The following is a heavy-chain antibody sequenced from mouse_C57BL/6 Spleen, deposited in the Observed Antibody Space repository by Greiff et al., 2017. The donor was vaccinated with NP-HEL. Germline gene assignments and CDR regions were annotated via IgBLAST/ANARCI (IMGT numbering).Heavy chain of an antibody. CDR3: VSSLLRWGDYWYVDV. J-gene: IGHJ1*03. Sequence: EVKLMESGGGLVQPKGSLKLSCAASGFSFNTYAMNWVRQAPGKGLEWVARIRSKSNNYATYYADSVKDRFTISRDDSESMLYLQMNNLKTEDTAMYYWVSSLLRWGDYWYVDVWGTGTTVTVSS. D-gene: IGHD1-2*01. V-gene: IGHV10-1*01. CDR2: IRSKSNNYAT. CDR1: GFSFNTYA.